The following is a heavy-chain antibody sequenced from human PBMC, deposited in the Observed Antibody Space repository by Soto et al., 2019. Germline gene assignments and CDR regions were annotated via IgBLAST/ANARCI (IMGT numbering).Heavy chain of an antibody. V-gene: IGHV1-18*01. Sequence: QVQVVQSGDEVKKPGASVKVSCKASGYTFTNYGFSWVQQAPGQGLEWMGWISGYNGNTKYAEKFQGRVTMTTDTSTSTAHMELRSLRSDDTAVYYCAREGQAPYYYYGMDVWGQGTAVTVSS. J-gene: IGHJ6*02. CDR3: AREGQAPYYYYGMDV. CDR2: ISGYNGNT. CDR1: GYTFTNYG.